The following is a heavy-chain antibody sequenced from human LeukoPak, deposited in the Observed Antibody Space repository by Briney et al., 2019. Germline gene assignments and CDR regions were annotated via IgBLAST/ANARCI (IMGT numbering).Heavy chain of an antibody. V-gene: IGHV1-46*01. Sequence: ASVKVSCKASGYTFTSYYMHWVRQAPGQGLEWMGIINPSGGSTSYAQKFQGRVTMTRDTSASTVYMELSSLRSEDTAVYYCARGYRVWGSYPPGGYWGQGTLVTVSS. CDR1: GYTFTSYY. CDR2: INPSGGST. D-gene: IGHD3-16*01. CDR3: ARGYRVWGSYPPGGY. J-gene: IGHJ4*02.